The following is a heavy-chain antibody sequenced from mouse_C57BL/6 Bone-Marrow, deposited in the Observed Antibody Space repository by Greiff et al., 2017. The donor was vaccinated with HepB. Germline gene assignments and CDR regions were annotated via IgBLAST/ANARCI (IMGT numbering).Heavy chain of an antibody. V-gene: IGHV1-64*01. CDR3: ARKGSSDYYAMDY. J-gene: IGHJ4*01. CDR1: GYTFTSYW. D-gene: IGHD3-2*02. Sequence: VQLQQPGAELVKPGASVKLSCKASGYTFTSYWMHWVKQRPGQGLEWIGMIHPNSGSTNYNEKFKSKATLTVDKSSSTAYMQLSSLTSEDSAVYYCARKGSSDYYAMDYWGQGTSVTVSS. CDR2: IHPNSGST.